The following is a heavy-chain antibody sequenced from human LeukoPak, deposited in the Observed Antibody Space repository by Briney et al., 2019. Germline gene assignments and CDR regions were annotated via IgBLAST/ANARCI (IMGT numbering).Heavy chain of an antibody. V-gene: IGHV3-23*03. D-gene: IGHD5-12*01. Sequence: GGSLRLSCAASGFTVSGYGMYWVRQAPRKGLEWVAGIYGGGGVIKYADSVKGRFTISRDNSENILYLQMDSLRVEDTAMYYCAKDRVPDSGYDIDYWGQGTLVTVSS. J-gene: IGHJ4*02. CDR3: AKDRVPDSGYDIDY. CDR2: IYGGGGVI. CDR1: GFTVSGYG.